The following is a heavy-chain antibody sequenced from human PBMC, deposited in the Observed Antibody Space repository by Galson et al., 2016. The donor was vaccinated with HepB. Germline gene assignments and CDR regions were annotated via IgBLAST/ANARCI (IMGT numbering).Heavy chain of an antibody. CDR3: AGRLNYGDYAFDY. CDR1: GGSVSSSRYY. CDR2: IYYTGST. V-gene: IGHV4-61*01. D-gene: IGHD4-17*01. Sequence: SETLSLTCTVSGGSVSSSRYYWNWIRQPPGKGLEWIGYIYYTGSTDYNPPLKSRVTISVDTSKNQFSLKLSSLTAADTAVYCCAGRLNYGDYAFDYWGQGTLVAVSS. J-gene: IGHJ4*02.